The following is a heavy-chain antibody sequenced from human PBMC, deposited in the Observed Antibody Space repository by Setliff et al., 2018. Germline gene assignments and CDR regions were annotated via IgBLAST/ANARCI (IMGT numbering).Heavy chain of an antibody. Sequence: PSETLSLTCAVYGGSFSGYYWSWIRQPPGKGLEWIGEINHSGSTNYNPSLKSRVTISVDTSKNQFSLKLSSVTAADTAVYYCARVSSLSGWYDYWGQGTLVTAPQ. J-gene: IGHJ4*02. CDR2: INHSGST. D-gene: IGHD6-19*01. CDR3: ARVSSLSGWYDY. CDR1: GGSFSGYY. V-gene: IGHV4-34*01.